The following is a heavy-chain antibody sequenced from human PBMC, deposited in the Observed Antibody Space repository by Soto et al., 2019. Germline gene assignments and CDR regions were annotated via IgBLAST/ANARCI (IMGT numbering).Heavy chain of an antibody. CDR3: ARFGGYCTSTNCYTYGMEV. V-gene: IGHV3-48*02. D-gene: IGHD2-2*02. Sequence: VGSPRLACASFIFTFSSYDMNCVRHFPGRWLEWVSYISSSSRTTYYADSVKGRFTISRDNAKNSLYLQMNSPRDEDTAVYFCARFGGYCTSTNCYTYGMEVCGQGTTVTVSS. CDR1: IFTFSSYD. CDR2: ISSSSRTT. J-gene: IGHJ6*02.